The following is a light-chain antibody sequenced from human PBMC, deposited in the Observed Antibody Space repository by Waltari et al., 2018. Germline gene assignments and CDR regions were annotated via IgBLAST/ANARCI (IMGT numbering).Light chain of an antibody. V-gene: IGLV3-21*02. CDR1: AIGDKR. J-gene: IGLJ2*01. Sequence: SYVLTQPPSVSVAPGQTARITCGGSAIGDKRVPWYQHKTGQAPLLVVYDDTDRPSGIPGRISGSNSGYTATLSITRVEAGDEADYYCQVWDSDGDYVVFGGGTKLIVL. CDR2: DDT. CDR3: QVWDSDGDYVV.